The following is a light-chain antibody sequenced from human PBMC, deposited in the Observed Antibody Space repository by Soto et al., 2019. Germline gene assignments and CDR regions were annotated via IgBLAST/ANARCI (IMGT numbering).Light chain of an antibody. Sequence: DIQMTQSPSSLSTSVGDRVTITCRASQTISSYLHWYQQKPGKAPKLLIYAASSLQSGVPSRFSGSGYGTEFALTISGLQAEDVATYFFQQSYSSPRTFGQGIKVEIK. V-gene: IGKV1-39*01. CDR2: AAS. J-gene: IGKJ1*01. CDR3: QQSYSSPRT. CDR1: QTISSY.